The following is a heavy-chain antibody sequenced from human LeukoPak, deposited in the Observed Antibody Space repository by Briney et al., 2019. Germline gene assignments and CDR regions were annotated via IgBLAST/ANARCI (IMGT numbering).Heavy chain of an antibody. CDR1: GGTFSSFS. Sequence: HEASVKVSCKASGGTFSSFSINWVRQAPGQGLEWMGWISAYNGNTNYAQKLQGRVTMSTDTSTSTAYMELRSLRSDDTAVYYCARDAFYVWGSYRLNWFDPWGQGTLVTVSS. CDR3: ARDAFYVWGSYRLNWFDP. V-gene: IGHV1-18*01. CDR2: ISAYNGNT. J-gene: IGHJ5*02. D-gene: IGHD3-16*02.